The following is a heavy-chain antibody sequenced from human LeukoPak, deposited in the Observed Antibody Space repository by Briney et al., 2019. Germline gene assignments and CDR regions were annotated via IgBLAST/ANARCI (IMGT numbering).Heavy chain of an antibody. V-gene: IGHV1-69*04. D-gene: IGHD6-6*01. J-gene: IGHJ5*02. Sequence: ASVKVSCKASGGTFSSCTITWVRQAPGQGLEWMGRIIPILGIANYAQKFQGRVTITADKSTSIAYMELSSLRSEDTAVYYCARETIAARPDWFDPWGHGPLVTVSS. CDR1: GGTFSSCT. CDR3: ARETIAARPDWFDP. CDR2: IIPILGIA.